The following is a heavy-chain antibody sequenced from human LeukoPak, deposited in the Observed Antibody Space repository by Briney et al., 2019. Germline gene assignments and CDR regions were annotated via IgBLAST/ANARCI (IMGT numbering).Heavy chain of an antibody. CDR1: GFTFSSYA. V-gene: IGHV3-23*01. Sequence: GGSLRLSCAASGFTFSSYAMSWVRQAPGKGLEWVSAIIGSGGSTYYADSVKGRFTISRDNSKNTLYLQMNSLRAEDTAGDYCAKEGCSSTSCYPLGYWGQGTLVTVSS. D-gene: IGHD2-2*01. CDR2: IIGSGGST. CDR3: AKEGCSSTSCYPLGY. J-gene: IGHJ4*02.